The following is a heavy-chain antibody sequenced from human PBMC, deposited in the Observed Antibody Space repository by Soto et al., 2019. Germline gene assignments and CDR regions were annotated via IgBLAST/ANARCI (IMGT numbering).Heavy chain of an antibody. CDR3: ARIYSDYDFDY. CDR2: IDWDGNK. Sequence: SWIRQPPGKALEWLARIDWDGNKYYSTSLRTRLTISKDTSKNQVVLTMTNMDPVDTATYYCARIYSDYDFDYWGQGTLVTVSS. D-gene: IGHD4-17*01. V-gene: IGHV2-70*11. J-gene: IGHJ4*02.